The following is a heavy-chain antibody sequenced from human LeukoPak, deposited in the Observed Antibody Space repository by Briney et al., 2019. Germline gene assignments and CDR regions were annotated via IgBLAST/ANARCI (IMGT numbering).Heavy chain of an antibody. V-gene: IGHV3-21*01. CDR1: GFTFSSYS. Sequence: GGSLRLSCAASGFTFSSYSMNWVRQAPGKGLEWVSSISSSSSYIYYADSVKGRFTISRDNAKNSLYLQMNSLRAEDTAVYYCASSKRRWELLNYWGQGTLVTVSS. D-gene: IGHD1-26*01. CDR3: ASSKRRWELLNY. CDR2: ISSSSSYI. J-gene: IGHJ4*02.